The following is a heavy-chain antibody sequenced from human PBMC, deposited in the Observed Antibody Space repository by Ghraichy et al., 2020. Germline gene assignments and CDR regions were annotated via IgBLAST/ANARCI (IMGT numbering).Heavy chain of an antibody. Sequence: SETLSLTCTVTGGSISTFYWSWIRQPQGKGLEWIGYVYHSGSTSSNPSLKSRLTISVDKSKNQFSMMLKSVTAADTAVYFCASGERGLSVPNDFYYMDVWGKGTTVTVSS. J-gene: IGHJ6*03. CDR2: VYHSGST. V-gene: IGHV4-59*01. CDR3: ASGERGLSVPNDFYYMDV. D-gene: IGHD2-8*01. CDR1: GGSISTFY.